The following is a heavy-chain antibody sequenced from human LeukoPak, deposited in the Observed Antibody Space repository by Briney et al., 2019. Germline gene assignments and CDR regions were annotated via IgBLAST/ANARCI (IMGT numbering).Heavy chain of an antibody. CDR1: GFTFSSYA. D-gene: IGHD6-13*01. Sequence: GGSLRLSCAASGFTFSSYAVTWVRQAPGKGLEWVSAISGSGGSTYYADSVKGRFTISRDNSKNTLYLQMNSLRAEDTAVYSCAKTKGYPYYFDYWGQGILVTVSS. J-gene: IGHJ4*02. CDR3: AKTKGYPYYFDY. V-gene: IGHV3-23*01. CDR2: ISGSGGST.